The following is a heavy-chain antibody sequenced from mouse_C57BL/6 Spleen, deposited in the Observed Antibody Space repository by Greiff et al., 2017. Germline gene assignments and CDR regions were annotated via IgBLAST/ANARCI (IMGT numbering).Heavy chain of an antibody. J-gene: IGHJ2*01. V-gene: IGHV7-3*01. CDR3: ASHTTVPYYFDY. D-gene: IGHD1-1*01. CDR2: IRNKANGYTT. Sequence: EVKLMESGGGLVQPGGSLSLSCAASGFTFTDYYMSWVRQPPGKALEWLGFIRNKANGYTTEYGASVKGRFTISRDNSQSILYLQMNALRAEDSATYYCASHTTVPYYFDYWGQGTTLTVSS. CDR1: GFTFTDYY.